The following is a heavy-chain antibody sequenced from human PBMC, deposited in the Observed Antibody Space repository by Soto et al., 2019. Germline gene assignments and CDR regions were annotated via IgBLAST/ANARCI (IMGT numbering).Heavy chain of an antibody. D-gene: IGHD3-10*01. Sequence: QVQLVQSGAEVKKPGASVKVSCKASGYTFTSYGIRWVRQAPGQGLEWMGWINVYNGNTNYAQKIQGRVTMTTDTSTSTAYLDLRSLRSDDTAVYFCARDTSRGEYDYWGQGTLVTVSS. CDR3: ARDTSRGEYDY. V-gene: IGHV1-18*01. CDR1: GYTFTSYG. J-gene: IGHJ4*02. CDR2: INVYNGNT.